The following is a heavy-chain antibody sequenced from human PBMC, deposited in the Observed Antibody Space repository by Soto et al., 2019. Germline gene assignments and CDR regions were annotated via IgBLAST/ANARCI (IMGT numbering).Heavy chain of an antibody. CDR3: AREDDGGDSLDV. CDR1: DDSINSDKYY. D-gene: IGHD2-21*02. Sequence: PSETLSLTCSVSDDSINSDKYYWGWIRQPPGKGLEWIGYIHHSGSTHYNPSLKTRVTISVDTSRNQFSLHLTSVTAADTAVYFCAREDDGGDSLDVWGQGTTVTVSS. J-gene: IGHJ6*02. V-gene: IGHV4-30-4*08. CDR2: IHHSGST.